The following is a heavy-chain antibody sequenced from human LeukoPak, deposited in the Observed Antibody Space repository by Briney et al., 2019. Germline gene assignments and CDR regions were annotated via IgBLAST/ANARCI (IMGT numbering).Heavy chain of an antibody. V-gene: IGHV3-48*04. CDR1: GFTFSSYS. J-gene: IGHJ2*01. CDR2: ISSSSSTI. D-gene: IGHD6-13*01. CDR3: ARVFSSSSCYGRYFDL. Sequence: GGSLRLSCAASGFTFSSYSMNWVRQAPGKGLEWVSYISSSSSTIYFADSVKGRFTISRDNAKNSLYLQMNSLRAEDTALYYCARVFSSSSCYGRYFDLWGRGTLVTVSS.